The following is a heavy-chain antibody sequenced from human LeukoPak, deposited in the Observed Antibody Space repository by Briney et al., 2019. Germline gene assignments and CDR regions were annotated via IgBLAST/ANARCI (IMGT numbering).Heavy chain of an antibody. CDR1: GFSFSSYS. J-gene: IGHJ3*02. CDR2: ISPSTSTI. CDR3: AKEIIPTAALITMIVVGTDI. D-gene: IGHD3-22*01. V-gene: IGHV3-48*01. Sequence: GGSLRLSCAASGFSFSSYSMNWVRQAPGKGLEWISSISPSTSTIYYADSVKGRFTISRDNAENSLYLQMNSLRAEDTAVYYCAKEIIPTAALITMIVVGTDIWGQGTMVTVSS.